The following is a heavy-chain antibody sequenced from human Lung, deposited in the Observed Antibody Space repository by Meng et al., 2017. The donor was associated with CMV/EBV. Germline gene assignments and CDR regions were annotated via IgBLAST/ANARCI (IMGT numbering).Heavy chain of an antibody. CDR3: ARASTYDFWSGYSFSDFYGMDV. CDR2: INSDGTNT. Sequence: GEXXTISCAASGITVSGYWMHWVRQVPGKGLVWVSRINSDGTNTNYAESVKGRFTISRDNAKNTLYLQMNSLRADDSALYYCARASTYDFWSGYSFSDFYGMDVWXQGTXVTVSS. D-gene: IGHD3-3*01. CDR1: GITVSGYW. J-gene: IGHJ6*02. V-gene: IGHV3-74*01.